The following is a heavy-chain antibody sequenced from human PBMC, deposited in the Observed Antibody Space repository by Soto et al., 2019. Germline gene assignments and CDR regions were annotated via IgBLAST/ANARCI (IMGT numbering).Heavy chain of an antibody. J-gene: IGHJ6*02. CDR1: GFTFSSYW. V-gene: IGHV3-7*05. CDR3: ASLFSSDYYYGMDV. Sequence: GESLKISCAASGFTFSSYWMSWVRQAPGKGLEWVANIKQDGSEKYYVDSVKGRFTISRDNAKNSLYLQMNSLRAEDTAVYYCASLFSSDYYYGMDVWGQGTTVTVSS. CDR2: IKQDGSEK.